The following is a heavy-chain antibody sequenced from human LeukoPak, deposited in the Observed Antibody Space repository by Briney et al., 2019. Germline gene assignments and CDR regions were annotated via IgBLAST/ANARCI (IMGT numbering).Heavy chain of an antibody. Sequence: GGSLGLSCAASGFTVSSNYMSWVRQAPGKGLEWVSAISGSGGSTYYADSVKGRFTISRDNSKNTLYLQMNSLRAEDTAVYYCAKGDCSGGSCYDDAFDIWGQGTMVTVSS. V-gene: IGHV3-23*01. CDR1: GFTVSSNY. D-gene: IGHD2-15*01. CDR3: AKGDCSGGSCYDDAFDI. J-gene: IGHJ3*02. CDR2: ISGSGGST.